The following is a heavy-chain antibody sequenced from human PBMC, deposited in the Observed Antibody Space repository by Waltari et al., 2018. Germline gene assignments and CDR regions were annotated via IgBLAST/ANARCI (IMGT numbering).Heavy chain of an antibody. V-gene: IGHV1-8*01. CDR1: GYTFTSSD. Sequence: QVQLVRSGAEVKKRGASVKVSCKASGYTFTSSDINWVRKATGQGLEWMGWMNPNSVNTNYAQKFQGRVTMTRNTSISTAYMELSSLRSEDTAVYYCARKGWRGNLLPFDYWGQGTLVTVSS. J-gene: IGHJ4*02. CDR3: ARKGWRGNLLPFDY. D-gene: IGHD1-26*01. CDR2: MNPNSVNT.